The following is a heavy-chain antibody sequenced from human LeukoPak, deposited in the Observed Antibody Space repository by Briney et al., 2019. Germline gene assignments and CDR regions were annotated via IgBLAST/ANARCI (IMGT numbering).Heavy chain of an antibody. CDR3: AKDRPNYYGTNGHYYTRNGDY. J-gene: IGHJ4*02. Sequence: GGSLRLSCAASGFTFNNYAMSWVRQAPGRGLEGVSSISGSGDYTFYADSVKGRFTISRDNSKDTLYLQMNSLRVEDTAIYYCAKDRPNYYGTNGHYYTRNGDYWGQGTLVTVSS. D-gene: IGHD3-22*01. CDR2: ISGSGDYT. CDR1: GFTFNNYA. V-gene: IGHV3-23*01.